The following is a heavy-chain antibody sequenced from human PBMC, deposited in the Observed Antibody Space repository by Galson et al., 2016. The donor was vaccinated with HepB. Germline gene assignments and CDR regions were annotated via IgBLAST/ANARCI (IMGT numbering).Heavy chain of an antibody. V-gene: IGHV4-59*01. Sequence: SETLSLTCSVSGGSMNNSYWSWIRQPPGKALEWMGYMYYSGTANYDPSLKSRVTFSVDTSKNKFSLNLRSVTAADTAVYYCAREPYGDYVDYWGPGTLVTVSP. J-gene: IGHJ4*02. CDR1: GGSMNNSY. CDR3: AREPYGDYVDY. CDR2: MYYSGTA. D-gene: IGHD4-17*01.